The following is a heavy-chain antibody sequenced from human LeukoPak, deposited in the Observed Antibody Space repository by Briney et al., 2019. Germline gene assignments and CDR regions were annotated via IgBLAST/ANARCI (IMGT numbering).Heavy chain of an antibody. CDR3: SRTNIAAAGSGVWYNWFDP. CDR2: IDGDDDN. J-gene: IGHJ5*02. V-gene: IGHV2-70*01. Sequence: SGPTLFNPTPTLTLTSNSTHFSLRTPGKCLSYIPQPTSNALDWLYPIDGDDDNNISTSLKNSLTISKDTAKNQVVLTMTCRDPVDTATYYCSRTNIAAAGSGVWYNWFDPWGQGTLVAVSS. CDR1: HFSLRTPGKC. D-gene: IGHD6-13*01.